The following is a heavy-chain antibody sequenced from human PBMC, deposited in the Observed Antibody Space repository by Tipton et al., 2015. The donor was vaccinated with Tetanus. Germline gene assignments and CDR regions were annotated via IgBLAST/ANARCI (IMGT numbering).Heavy chain of an antibody. CDR1: GYTFTGYY. V-gene: IGHV1-2*02. Sequence: QSGPEVKKPGASVKVSCKASGYTFTGYYMHWVRQAPGQGLEWMGWINPNSGGTNYAQKFQGRVTMTRDTSTSTIYMDLRSLESEDTAVYYCARERSGGLFEYWGQGTLVTVSS. CDR3: ARERSGGLFEY. D-gene: IGHD4-23*01. J-gene: IGHJ4*02. CDR2: INPNSGGT.